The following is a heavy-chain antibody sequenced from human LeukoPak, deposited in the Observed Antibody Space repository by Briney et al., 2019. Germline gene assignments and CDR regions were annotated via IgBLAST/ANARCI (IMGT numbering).Heavy chain of an antibody. Sequence: PGGSLRLSCAASGFTLTNDWTHWVRQAPGKGLVWVSRINSDGSSTSYADSVKGRFTISRDNAKSTLYLQMNSLRSEDTAVYYCARGPQRGAAANYYGMDVWGQGTTVTVSS. CDR1: GFTLTNDW. CDR2: INSDGSST. J-gene: IGHJ6*02. V-gene: IGHV3-74*01. CDR3: ARGPQRGAAANYYGMDV. D-gene: IGHD2-2*01.